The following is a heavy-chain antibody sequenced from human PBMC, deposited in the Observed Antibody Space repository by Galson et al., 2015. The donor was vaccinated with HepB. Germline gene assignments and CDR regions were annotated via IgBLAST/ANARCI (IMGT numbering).Heavy chain of an antibody. J-gene: IGHJ3*02. CDR2: ISWNSGSI. CDR3: AKDQGGSERAFDI. D-gene: IGHD1-26*01. Sequence: SLRLSCAASGFTFDDYAMHWVRQAPGKGLEWVSGISWNSGSIGYADSVKGRFTISRDNAKNSLYLQMNSLRAEDTALYYCAKDQGGSERAFDIWGQGTMVTVSS. V-gene: IGHV3-9*01. CDR1: GFTFDDYA.